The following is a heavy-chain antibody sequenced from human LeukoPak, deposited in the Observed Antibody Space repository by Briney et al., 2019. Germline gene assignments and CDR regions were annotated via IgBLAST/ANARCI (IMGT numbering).Heavy chain of an antibody. CDR2: IIPISGTA. CDR1: GGTFSSYA. V-gene: IGHV1-69*06. J-gene: IGHJ4*02. D-gene: IGHD1-14*01. CDR3: AGSYNTYYAQDY. Sequence: PVKVSCKASGGTFSSYAISWVRQAPGQGPEWIGGIIPISGTAKYAQKLQGRVTISADMSTGTAYMELSSLSSEDTAVYYCAGSYNTYYAQDYWGQGALVTVSS.